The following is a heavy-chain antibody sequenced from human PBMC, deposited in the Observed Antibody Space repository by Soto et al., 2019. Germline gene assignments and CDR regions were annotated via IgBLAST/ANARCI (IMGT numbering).Heavy chain of an antibody. CDR2: ISGSGDST. J-gene: IGHJ4*02. CDR3: ARRGSGSYYDY. D-gene: IGHD1-26*01. CDR1: GFTFSSYA. V-gene: IGHV3-23*01. Sequence: EVQLLESGGGLVQPGGSLRLSCAASGFTFSSYAMRWVRQAPVKGLEWVSAISGSGDSTYYADPVKGRFTISRDNSKNTLYLQMNNLRAEDTAVYYCARRGSGSYYDYWGQGTLVTVSS.